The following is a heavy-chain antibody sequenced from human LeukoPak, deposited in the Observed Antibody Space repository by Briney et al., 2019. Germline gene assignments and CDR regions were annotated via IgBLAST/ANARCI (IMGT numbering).Heavy chain of an antibody. J-gene: IGHJ4*02. CDR3: ARGGRGYSGYALDY. CDR1: GGSISSYY. V-gene: IGHV4-59*01. Sequence: SETLSLTCTVSGGSISSYYWSWIRQPPGKGLEWIGYIYYSGSTNYNPSLKSRVTISVDTSKNQFSLKLSSVTAADTAVYYCARGGRGYSGYALDYWGQGTLVTVSS. D-gene: IGHD5-12*01. CDR2: IYYSGST.